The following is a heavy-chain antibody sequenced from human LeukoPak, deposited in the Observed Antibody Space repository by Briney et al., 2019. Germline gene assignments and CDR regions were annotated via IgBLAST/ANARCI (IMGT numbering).Heavy chain of an antibody. J-gene: IGHJ6*03. CDR2: IIPIFGTA. CDR1: GGTFSSYA. D-gene: IGHD3-22*01. V-gene: IGHV1-69*05. CDR3: ARSLNYYDSSGYYSPWYYYYYMDV. Sequence: ASVKVSCKASGGTFSSYAISWVRQAPGQGLEWMGGIIPIFGTANYAQKFQGRVTITTDESTSTAYMELSSLRSEDTAVYYCARSLNYYDSSGYYSPWYYYYYMDVWGKGTTVTVSS.